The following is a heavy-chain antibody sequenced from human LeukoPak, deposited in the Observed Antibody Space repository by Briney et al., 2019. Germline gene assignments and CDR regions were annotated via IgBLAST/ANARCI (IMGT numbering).Heavy chain of an antibody. Sequence: GGSLRLSCAASGFTFSNAWMSWVRQAPGKGLEWVGRIKSKTDGGTTDYAAPVKGRFTISRDDSKNTLYLQMNSLRAEDTAVYYCARWNDEGAFDYWGQGTLVTVSS. J-gene: IGHJ4*02. CDR1: GFTFSNAW. CDR2: IKSKTDGGTT. V-gene: IGHV3-15*01. CDR3: ARWNDEGAFDY. D-gene: IGHD1-1*01.